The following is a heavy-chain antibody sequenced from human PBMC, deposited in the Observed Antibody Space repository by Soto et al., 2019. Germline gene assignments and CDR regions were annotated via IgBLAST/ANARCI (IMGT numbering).Heavy chain of an antibody. D-gene: IGHD3-16*01. J-gene: IGHJ4*02. CDR1: GFTFSSYA. V-gene: IGHV3-23*01. Sequence: PGGSLRLSCAASGFTFSSYAMSWVRQAPGKGLEWVSAISGSGGSTYYADSVKGRFTISRDNSKNTLYLQMNSLRSEDTAVYYCAAASSYYDYIWGSYQKASYYFDYWGQGTLVTVSS. CDR2: ISGSGGST. CDR3: AAASSYYDYIWGSYQKASYYFDY.